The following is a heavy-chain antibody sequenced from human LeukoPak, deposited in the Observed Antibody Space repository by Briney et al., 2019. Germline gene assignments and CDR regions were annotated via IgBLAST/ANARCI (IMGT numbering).Heavy chain of an antibody. CDR1: GFTFSAYA. CDR2: ISSSGSTI. Sequence: PGGSLRLSCAASGFTFSAYAMMWVRQAPGKGLEWVSYISSSGSTIYYADSVKGRFTISRDNAKNSLYLQMNSLRAEDTAVYYCARETRGGCSGGSCYSKNNWFDPWGQGTLVTVSS. J-gene: IGHJ5*02. V-gene: IGHV3-48*03. CDR3: ARETRGGCSGGSCYSKNNWFDP. D-gene: IGHD2-15*01.